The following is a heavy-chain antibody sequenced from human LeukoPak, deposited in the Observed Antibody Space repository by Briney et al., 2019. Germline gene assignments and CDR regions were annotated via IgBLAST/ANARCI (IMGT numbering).Heavy chain of an antibody. J-gene: IGHJ3*02. CDR1: ADSLSSNNAV. Sequence: SQILSLTCALSADSLSSNNAVWAWLRQSPSRGLEWLGRTYYRYKLYNDYAVSVKSPITINPATSKTQFSLQLNSVTPEDTAVYYCAREYYYDSSGTYAFDIWGQGTMVTVSS. CDR3: AREYYYDSSGTYAFDI. V-gene: IGHV6-1*01. CDR2: TYYRYKLYN. D-gene: IGHD3-22*01.